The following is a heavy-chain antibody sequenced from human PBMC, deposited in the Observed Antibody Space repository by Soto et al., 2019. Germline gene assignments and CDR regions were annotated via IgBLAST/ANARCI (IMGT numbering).Heavy chain of an antibody. Sequence: PGGSLRLSCAASGFTLSDYYMTWIRQAPGKGLEWVSYISSSAGTKDYADSVKGRCTISRDNAKNSLFLQMNSLRAEDTAVYYCARDSHTSGWTGYSFGLDVWGQGTTVTVSS. CDR3: ARDSHTSGWTGYSFGLDV. J-gene: IGHJ6*02. CDR2: ISSSAGTK. V-gene: IGHV3-11*01. CDR1: GFTLSDYY. D-gene: IGHD6-19*01.